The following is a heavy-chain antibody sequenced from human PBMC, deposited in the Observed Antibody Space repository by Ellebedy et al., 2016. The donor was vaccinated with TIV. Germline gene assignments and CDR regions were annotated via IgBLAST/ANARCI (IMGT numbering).Heavy chain of an antibody. V-gene: IGHV4-59*01. J-gene: IGHJ6*02. D-gene: IGHD5-12*01. CDR1: GGSISSYY. CDR3: ARDVLHQTDIVATTGYYYYGMDV. Sequence: SETLSLTCTVSGGSISSYYWSWIRQPPGKGLEWIGYIYYSGSTNYKPSLKSRVTISVDTSKHQFSLKLSSVTASDTAVYYCARDVLHQTDIVATTGYYYYGMDVWGQGTTVTVSS. CDR2: IYYSGST.